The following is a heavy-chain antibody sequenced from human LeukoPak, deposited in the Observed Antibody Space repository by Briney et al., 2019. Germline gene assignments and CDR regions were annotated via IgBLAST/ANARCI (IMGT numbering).Heavy chain of an antibody. V-gene: IGHV3-30*03. CDR3: ARDAYCSSTSCYLDV. Sequence: GGSLRLSCAASGFTFSSYGIHWVRQAPGKGLEWVAVVSYDGSEKYYADSVKGRLTISRDKSKNTVSLQMNSLRAEDTAVYYCARDAYCSSTSCYLDVWGKGTTVTVSS. CDR2: VSYDGSEK. CDR1: GFTFSSYG. D-gene: IGHD2-2*01. J-gene: IGHJ6*03.